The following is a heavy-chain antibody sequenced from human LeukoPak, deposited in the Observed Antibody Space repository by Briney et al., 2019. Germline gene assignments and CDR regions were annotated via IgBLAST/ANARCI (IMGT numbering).Heavy chain of an antibody. CDR3: ASSPSYYDFWSGYYYYFDY. J-gene: IGHJ4*02. D-gene: IGHD3-3*01. V-gene: IGHV4-39*07. CDR1: GGSIRSSYYY. Sequence: PSETLSLTCTVSGGSIRSSYYYWGWIRQPPGKGLEWIGSIYDSGSTYYNPSLKSRVTISVDTSKNQFSLKLSSVTAADTAVYYCASSPSYYDFWSGYYYYFDYWGQGTLVTVSS. CDR2: IYDSGST.